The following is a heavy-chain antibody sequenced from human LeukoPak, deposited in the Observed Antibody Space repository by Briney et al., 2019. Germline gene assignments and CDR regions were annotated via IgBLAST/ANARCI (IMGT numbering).Heavy chain of an antibody. V-gene: IGHV3-9*01. D-gene: IGHD1-26*01. CDR3: AKELSGSYSFDY. CDR1: GFTFDDYA. CDR2: ISWNSGSI. J-gene: IGHJ4*02. Sequence: GRSLRLSCAASGFTFDDYAMHWVRHAPGKGLEGVSGISWNSGSIGYADSVKGRFTISRDNAKNSLYLQMNSLRAEDTALYYCAKELSGSYSFDYWGQGTLVTVSS.